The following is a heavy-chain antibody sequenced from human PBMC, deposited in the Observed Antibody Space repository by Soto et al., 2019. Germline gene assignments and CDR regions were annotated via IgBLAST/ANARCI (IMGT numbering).Heavy chain of an antibody. CDR3: TKEHGRHYYGSGTRPTYYYYIDV. CDR2: ISYDGSNK. J-gene: IGHJ6*03. CDR1: GFTFSSYG. D-gene: IGHD3-10*01. Sequence: QVQLVESGGGVVQPGRSLRLSCAASGFTFSSYGMHWVRQAPGKGQEWVAVISYDGSNKYYADSVKGRFTISRDNSKNTLKLQMNGLRAENTAVNYCTKEHGRHYYGSGTRPTYYYYIDVWGKGTTFTV. V-gene: IGHV3-30*18.